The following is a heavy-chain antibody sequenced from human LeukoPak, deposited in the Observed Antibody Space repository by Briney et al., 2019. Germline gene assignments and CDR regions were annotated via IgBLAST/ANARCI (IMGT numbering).Heavy chain of an antibody. CDR1: GFTFSAYG. D-gene: IGHD4-17*01. CDR2: ISDTVRDT. V-gene: IGHV3-23*01. J-gene: IGHJ4*02. Sequence: GGSLRLSCAASGFTFSAYGMSWVRQAPGKGLEWVSHISDTVRDTWYADSVKGRFIISRDNSRDTVYLQMSSLRPEDTALYFCAKDNYGGIFASWGQGTLVTVSS. CDR3: AKDNYGGIFAS.